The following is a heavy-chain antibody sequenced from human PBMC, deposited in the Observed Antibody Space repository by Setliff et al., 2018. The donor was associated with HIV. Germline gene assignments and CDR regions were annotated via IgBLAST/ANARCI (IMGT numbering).Heavy chain of an antibody. V-gene: IGHV1-2*02. CDR1: GYTFTGYY. CDR3: ARYTSGWFHFDY. D-gene: IGHD6-19*01. J-gene: IGHJ4*02. Sequence: ASVKVSCKASGYTFTGYYMHWVRQAPGQGLEWMGWINPNSGGTNYAQKFQGRVTMTRDTSITTAYMELSSLRSDDTAVYYCARYTSGWFHFDYWGQGILVTVSS. CDR2: INPNSGGT.